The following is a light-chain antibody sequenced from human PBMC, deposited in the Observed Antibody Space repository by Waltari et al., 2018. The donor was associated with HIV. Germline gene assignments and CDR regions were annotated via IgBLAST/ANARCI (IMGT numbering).Light chain of an antibody. Sequence: DIQMTQSPSTLSASFVDRVPITCRASQSGSIWLAWYQQKPGRAPQVLINQASNLESGVPSRFSGSGSGTEFTLTISSLQPDDFATYYCQHYNSFSYTFGQGTKVEIK. J-gene: IGKJ2*01. V-gene: IGKV1-5*03. CDR1: QSGSIW. CDR2: QAS. CDR3: QHYNSFSYT.